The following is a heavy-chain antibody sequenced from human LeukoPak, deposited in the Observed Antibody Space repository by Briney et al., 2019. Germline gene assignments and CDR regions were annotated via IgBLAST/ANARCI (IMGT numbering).Heavy chain of an antibody. V-gene: IGHV4-34*01. Sequence: SETLSLTCAVYGGSFSGYYWSWIRQPPGKGLEWIGEINHSGSTNYNPSLKSRVTISVDTSKNQFSLKLSSVTAADTDVYYCAREGYSRTFDYWGQGTLVTVSS. J-gene: IGHJ4*02. D-gene: IGHD2-15*01. CDR2: INHSGST. CDR3: AREGYSRTFDY. CDR1: GGSFSGYY.